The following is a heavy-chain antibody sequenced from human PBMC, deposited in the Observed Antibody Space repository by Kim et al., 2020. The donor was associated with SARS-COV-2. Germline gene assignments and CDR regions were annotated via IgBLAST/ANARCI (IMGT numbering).Heavy chain of an antibody. V-gene: IGHV4-31*03. D-gene: IGHD2-15*01. Sequence: SETLSLTCTVSNGSISSGGYYWSWIRQHPGKGLEWIGYIYYSGNTYYNPSLKSRVTISVDTSKNQFSLKVSSVTAADTAVYYCVRGKDAYTAWDYWGQGTLVTVSS. J-gene: IGHJ4*02. CDR2: IYYSGNT. CDR1: NGSISSGGYY. CDR3: VRGKDAYTAWDY.